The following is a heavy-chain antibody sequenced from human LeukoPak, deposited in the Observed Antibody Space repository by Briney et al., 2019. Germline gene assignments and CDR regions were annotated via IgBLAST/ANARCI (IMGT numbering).Heavy chain of an antibody. Sequence: GGSLRLSCAVSGFTYSSYAMRWVRQAPEKELEWVSAISGSGGSTYYADSVKGRFTISRDNSKNTLYLQMNSLRAEDTAVYYCAKGGDDYWGRGTLVTVSS. CDR2: ISGSGGST. CDR3: AKGGDDY. CDR1: GFTYSSYA. J-gene: IGHJ4*02. V-gene: IGHV3-23*01.